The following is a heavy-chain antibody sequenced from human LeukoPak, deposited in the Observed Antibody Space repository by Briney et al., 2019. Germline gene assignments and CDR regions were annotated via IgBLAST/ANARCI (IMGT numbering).Heavy chain of an antibody. CDR1: GFTFSTKS. V-gene: IGHV3-48*02. CDR3: TKESVTYLDY. J-gene: IGHJ4*02. D-gene: IGHD2-21*02. Sequence: GGSLRLSCAVSGFTFSTKSMNWVRQAPGKGLEWVSYISSSSSSIYYADSVKGRFTISRDNAKNSLYLQMNSLRDEDTAVYYCTKESVTYLDYWGQGTLVTVSS. CDR2: ISSSSSSI.